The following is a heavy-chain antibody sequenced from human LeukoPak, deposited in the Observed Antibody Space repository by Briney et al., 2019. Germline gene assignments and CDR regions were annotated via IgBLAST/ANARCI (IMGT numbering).Heavy chain of an antibody. V-gene: IGHV3-23*01. CDR2: ISGSGETT. CDR3: AKDAYSSGWYLTSSYFDY. J-gene: IGHJ4*02. D-gene: IGHD6-19*01. CDR1: GLIFGSYA. Sequence: HSGGSLRLSCGVSGLIFGSYAMNWVRQAPGKGLEWVSSISGSGETTYYADSVKGRFTISRDNSKNTLYLQMNSLRADDTAVYYCAKDAYSSGWYLTSSYFDYWGQGTLVTVSS.